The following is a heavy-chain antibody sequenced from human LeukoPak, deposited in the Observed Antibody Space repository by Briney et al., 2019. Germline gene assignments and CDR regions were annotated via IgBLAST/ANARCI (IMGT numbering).Heavy chain of an antibody. J-gene: IGHJ4*02. D-gene: IGHD6-19*01. Sequence: PGGSLRLSCAASGFTFSSYWMSWVRQAPGKGLEWAANIKQDGSEKYYVDSVKGRFTISRDNAKNSLYLQMNSLRAEDTAVYYCAREPYSSGYYFDYWGQGTLVTVSS. CDR3: AREPYSSGYYFDY. CDR1: GFTFSSYW. CDR2: IKQDGSEK. V-gene: IGHV3-7*03.